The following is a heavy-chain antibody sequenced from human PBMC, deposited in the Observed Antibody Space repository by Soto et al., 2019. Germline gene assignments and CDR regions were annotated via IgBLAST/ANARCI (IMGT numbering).Heavy chain of an antibody. CDR2: INAGNGNT. Sequence: ASVKVSCKASGYTFTSYAMHWVRQAPGQRLEWMGWINAGNGNTKYSQKFQGRVTITRDTSASTAYMELSSLRSEDTAVYYCARDLSGYCSGGSCYPEKGFDYWGQGTLVTVSS. D-gene: IGHD2-15*01. V-gene: IGHV1-3*01. CDR3: ARDLSGYCSGGSCYPEKGFDY. J-gene: IGHJ4*02. CDR1: GYTFTSYA.